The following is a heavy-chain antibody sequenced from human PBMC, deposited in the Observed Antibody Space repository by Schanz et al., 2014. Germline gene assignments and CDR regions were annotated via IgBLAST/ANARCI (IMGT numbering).Heavy chain of an antibody. CDR1: GYTLSAYS. Sequence: QVQLVQSGTQVKKPGASVQVSCKASGYTLSAYSLHWVRQAPGQGLEWMVIVNPSVRGTHFAREFQGRVTVTSDTSTSTVYMELSGLRSEDTAVYYCAGAFDSSGYYFDYWGQGTLVTVSS. CDR2: VNPSVRGT. V-gene: IGHV1-46*03. J-gene: IGHJ4*02. D-gene: IGHD3-22*01. CDR3: AGAFDSSGYYFDY.